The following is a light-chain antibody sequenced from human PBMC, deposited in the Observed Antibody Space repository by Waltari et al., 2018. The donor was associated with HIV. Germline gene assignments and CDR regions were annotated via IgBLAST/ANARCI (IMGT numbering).Light chain of an antibody. CDR2: DVT. J-gene: IGLJ2*01. CDR3: STHTTNDTLE. CDR1: SSHFGLYNF. V-gene: IGLV2-14*03. Sequence: PSVSGSPGQSVTISCTGTSSHFGLYNFVSWYQQYPGNVPKVIIYDVTSRPSGVPHRFSGSRSGNTASLTISGLQVDDEAVYYCSTHTTNDTLEFGGGTKLTVL.